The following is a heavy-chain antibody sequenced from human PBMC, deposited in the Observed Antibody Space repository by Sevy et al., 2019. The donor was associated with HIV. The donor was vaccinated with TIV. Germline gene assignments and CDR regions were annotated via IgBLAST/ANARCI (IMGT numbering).Heavy chain of an antibody. CDR1: GYTFSSYG. D-gene: IGHD3-10*01. CDR3: AREGYYYRSGTYRPPNYYGMDV. Sequence: ASVKVSCKASGYTFSSYGISWVRQAPGQGLEWMGWISDYNGYTNYARKFQGRVTMSTETSTRTAYMELRSLGSDDTAVYFCAREGYYYRSGTYRPPNYYGMDVWGQGTAVTVSS. CDR2: ISDYNGYT. J-gene: IGHJ6*02. V-gene: IGHV1-18*01.